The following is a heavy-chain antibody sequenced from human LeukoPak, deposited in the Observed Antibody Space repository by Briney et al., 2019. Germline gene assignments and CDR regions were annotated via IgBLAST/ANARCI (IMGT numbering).Heavy chain of an antibody. CDR2: INPNSGGT. D-gene: IGHD5-18*01. J-gene: IGHJ3*02. CDR3: AREGKRGDTTDEAFDI. CDR1: GYTFTGYY. Sequence: ASVKVSCKASGYTFTGYYMHWVRQAPGQGLEWMGWINPNSGGTNYAQKLQGRVTMTRDTSISTAYMELSRLRSDDTAVYYCAREGKRGDTTDEAFDIWGQGTMVTVSS. V-gene: IGHV1-2*02.